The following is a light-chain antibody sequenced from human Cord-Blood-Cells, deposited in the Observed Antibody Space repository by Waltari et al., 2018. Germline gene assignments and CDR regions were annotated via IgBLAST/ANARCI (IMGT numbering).Light chain of an antibody. J-gene: IGKJ4*01. CDR2: AAS. CDR1: QSISSY. Sequence: DIQMTQSPSSLSASVGDRVTITCRASQSISSYLNWYQQKPWKAPKLLIYAASSLQSWVPSRFSGSGSGTDFTLTISSLQPEDFATYYCQQSYSTPLTFGGVTKVEIK. CDR3: QQSYSTPLT. V-gene: IGKV1-39*01.